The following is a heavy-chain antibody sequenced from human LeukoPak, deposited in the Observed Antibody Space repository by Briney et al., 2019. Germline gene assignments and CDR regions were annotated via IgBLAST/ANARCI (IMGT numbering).Heavy chain of an antibody. CDR3: ARDHGSDP. CDR2: IYYSGST. CDR1: GGSISNYY. V-gene: IGHV4-59*01. D-gene: IGHD3-10*01. Sequence: PSETLSLTCTVSGGSISNYYWSWIRQPPGKGLEWIGYIYYSGSTNYNPSLKSRVTISVDTSKNQFSLKLSSVTAADTAVYYCARDHGSDPWGQGTLVTVSS. J-gene: IGHJ5*02.